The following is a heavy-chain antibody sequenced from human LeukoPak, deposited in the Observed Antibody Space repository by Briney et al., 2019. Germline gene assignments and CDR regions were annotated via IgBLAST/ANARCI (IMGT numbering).Heavy chain of an antibody. CDR2: INHSGST. D-gene: IGHD5-24*01. Sequence: SETLSLTCAVYGGSFSGYYWSWIRQPPGKGLEWIGEINHSGSTNYNPSLKSRVTISVDTSKNQFSLKLSSVTAADTAVYYCARRRDGYAKYAFDIWGQGTMVTVSS. CDR3: ARRRDGYAKYAFDI. V-gene: IGHV4-34*01. J-gene: IGHJ3*02. CDR1: GGSFSGYY.